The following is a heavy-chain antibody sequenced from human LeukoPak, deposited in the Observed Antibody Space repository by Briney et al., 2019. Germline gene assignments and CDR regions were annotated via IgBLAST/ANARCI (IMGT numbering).Heavy chain of an antibody. V-gene: IGHV1-69*05. J-gene: IGHJ5*02. CDR1: GDSFSSFA. CDR3: ARVTISSGSSWFDP. CDR2: VIPVFGGT. Sequence: VASVKVSCKASGDSFSSFAITWVRQAPGQGLEWMGGVIPVFGGTNHAPKFQGRVTFTTDQSTTTAYMELSSLRSEDTAIYYCARVTISSGSSWFDPWGQGTLVTVSS. D-gene: IGHD3-10*01.